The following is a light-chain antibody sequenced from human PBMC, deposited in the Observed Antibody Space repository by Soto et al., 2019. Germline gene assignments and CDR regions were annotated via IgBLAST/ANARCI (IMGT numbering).Light chain of an antibody. CDR3: QVWDSSSDHRVV. Sequence: SYELTQAPSVSVAPGQTARITCGGNNIAIKSVHWYQQKPGQAPVLVVYDDGDRPSGIPGRFSGSNSGNTATLTITRVEAGDEADYHCQVWDSSSDHRVVFGGGIKVTVL. V-gene: IGLV3-21*02. J-gene: IGLJ2*01. CDR2: DDG. CDR1: NIAIKS.